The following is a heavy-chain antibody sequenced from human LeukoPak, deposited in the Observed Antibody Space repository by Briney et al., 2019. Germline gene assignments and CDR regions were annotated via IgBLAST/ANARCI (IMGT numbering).Heavy chain of an antibody. D-gene: IGHD4-17*01. V-gene: IGHV4-34*01. CDR1: GGSFSGYY. J-gene: IGHJ1*01. Sequence: SETLSLTCAVYGGSFSGYYWSWIRQPPGNGLEWIGEINHSGSTNYNPSLKSRVTISVDTSKNQFSLKLSSVTAADTAVYYCAREGDYGDYGFQHWGQGTLVTVSS. CDR2: INHSGST. CDR3: AREGDYGDYGFQH.